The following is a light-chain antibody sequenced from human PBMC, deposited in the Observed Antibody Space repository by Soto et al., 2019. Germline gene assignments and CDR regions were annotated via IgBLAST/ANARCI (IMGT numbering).Light chain of an antibody. V-gene: IGLV1-44*01. CDR3: AAWDDSLNAVV. J-gene: IGLJ2*01. CDR1: SSNVGRNT. CDR2: SNN. Sequence: VLTQPPSASGTPGQRVTISCSGSSSNVGRNTVNWYQQLPGTAPKLLIYSNNQRPSGVPDRFSGSKSGTSASLAISGLQSEDEADYYCAAWDDSLNAVVFGGGTKLTVL.